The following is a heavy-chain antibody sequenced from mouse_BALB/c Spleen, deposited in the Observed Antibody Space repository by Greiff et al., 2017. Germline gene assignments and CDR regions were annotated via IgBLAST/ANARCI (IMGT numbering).Heavy chain of an antibody. V-gene: IGHV1S56*01. CDR3: AREANWDEYWYFDV. CDR2: IYPGDGST. Sequence: VQLQQSGPELVKPGASVKMSCKASGYTFTSYYIHWVKQRPGQGFEWIGWIYPGDGSTKYNEKFKGKTTLTADKSSSTAYMLLSSLTSEDSAIYFCAREANWDEYWYFDVWGAGTTVTVSS. CDR1: GYTFTSYY. D-gene: IGHD4-1*01. J-gene: IGHJ1*01.